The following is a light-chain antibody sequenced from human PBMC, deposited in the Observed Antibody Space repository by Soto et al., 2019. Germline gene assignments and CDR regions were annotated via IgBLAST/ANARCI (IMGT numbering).Light chain of an antibody. CDR3: QQYAGSTRT. J-gene: IGKJ1*01. Sequence: VSTQFSVRLSSPPGAIATHSCRSRQSVTTQLAWYQQKPGQAPRLIIHGASSRATGVPDRITGSGSGTDFTLSISRLEPEDFAVYYCQQYAGSTRTFGHGPK. CDR1: QSVTTQ. CDR2: GAS. V-gene: IGKV3-20*01.